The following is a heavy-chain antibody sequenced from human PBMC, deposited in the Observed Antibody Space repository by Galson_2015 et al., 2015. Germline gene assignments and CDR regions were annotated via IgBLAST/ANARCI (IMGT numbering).Heavy chain of an antibody. J-gene: IGHJ4*02. CDR3: VKDMGSSRGYYDS. CDR2: ISARGDRT. V-gene: IGHV3-23*01. Sequence: LRLSCAASGFNFSAYAMSWARQVPEKGLEWVSAISARGDRTFYADSVEGRFTISRDNSKNTLYLQLTNLRGEDSAIYYCVKDMGSSRGYYDSWGQGALVTVSA. D-gene: IGHD6-13*01. CDR1: GFNFSAYA.